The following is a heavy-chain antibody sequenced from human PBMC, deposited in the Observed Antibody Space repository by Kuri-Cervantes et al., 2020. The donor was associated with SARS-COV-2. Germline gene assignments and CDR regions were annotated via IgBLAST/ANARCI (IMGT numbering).Heavy chain of an antibody. J-gene: IGHJ4*02. D-gene: IGHD3-9*01. V-gene: IGHV4-38-2*01. CDR2: MHHSGRT. CDR1: GYSISSDYY. CDR3: ARVSYDILTGYYLSPTFDY. Sequence: SETLSLTCAVSGYSISSDYYWGWIRQPPGKGLEWIGSMHHSGRTYYNPSLKSRVTISVDTSKSQVFLKLNAVTAADTAVYYCARVSYDILTGYYLSPTFDYWGQGTLVTVSS.